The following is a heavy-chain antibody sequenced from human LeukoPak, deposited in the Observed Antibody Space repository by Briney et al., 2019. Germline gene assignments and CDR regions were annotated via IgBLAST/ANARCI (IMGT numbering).Heavy chain of an antibody. J-gene: IGHJ4*02. CDR1: GGSISSGGYY. D-gene: IGHD5-18*01. V-gene: IGHV4-31*03. CDR2: IYYSGST. CDR3: ARDPRLVDTAMV. Sequence: SETLSLTCTVSGGSISSGGYYWSWIRQHPGKGLEWIGYIYYSGSTYYNPSLKSRVTISVDTSKNQFSLKLSSVTAADTAVYCCARDPRLVDTAMVWGQGTLVTVSS.